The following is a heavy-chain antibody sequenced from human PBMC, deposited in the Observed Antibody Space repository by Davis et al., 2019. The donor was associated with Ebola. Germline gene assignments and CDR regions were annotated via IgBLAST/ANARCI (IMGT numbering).Heavy chain of an antibody. CDR3: ARGSYLHYYYYGMDV. CDR2: INHSGST. V-gene: IGHV4-34*08. J-gene: IGHJ6*02. D-gene: IGHD1-26*01. CDR1: GFTFSSYS. Sequence: ESLKISCAASGFTFSSYSMNWVRQPPGKGLEWIGEINHSGSTNYNPSLKSRVTISVDTSKNQFSLKLSSVTAADTAVYYCARGSYLHYYYYGMDVWGQGTTVTVSS.